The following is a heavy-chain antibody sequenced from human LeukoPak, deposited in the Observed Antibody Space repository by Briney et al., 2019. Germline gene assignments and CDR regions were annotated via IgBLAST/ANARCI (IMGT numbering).Heavy chain of an antibody. CDR3: ARVGYTGTWYSSPPFDY. CDR2: IYSDGST. Sequence: GGSLRLSCAVSGFTVSSNYISWVRQAPGRALEWVSLIYSDGSTYYADSVKGRFTISRDNSKNTLYLQMNSLRVEDTAVYYCARVGYTGTWYSSPPFDYWGQGTLVTVSS. V-gene: IGHV3-66*01. J-gene: IGHJ4*02. D-gene: IGHD6-13*01. CDR1: GFTVSSNY.